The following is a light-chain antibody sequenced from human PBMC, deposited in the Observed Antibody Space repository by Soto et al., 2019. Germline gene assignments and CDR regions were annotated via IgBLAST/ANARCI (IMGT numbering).Light chain of an antibody. CDR1: QSVSSNY. CDR3: QQYGSSLRT. V-gene: IGKV3-20*01. J-gene: IGKJ1*01. CDR2: GAS. Sequence: EIVLTQSPCTLSSSPGERATLSCRASQSVSSNYLAWYQQKPGQAPRFLIYGASTRATGIPDRFSGSGSGTDFTLTISRLEPEDFAVYYCQQYGSSLRTFGQGTKVDIK.